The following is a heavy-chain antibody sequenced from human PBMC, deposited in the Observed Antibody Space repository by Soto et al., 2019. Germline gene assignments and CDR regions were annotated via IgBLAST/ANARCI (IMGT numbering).Heavy chain of an antibody. Sequence: QVQLQQWGAGLVKPSETLSLSCAVYGQSFSGHSWAWIRQPPGKGLEWMGEINESGSTYYNPSIKSRVTISTDTSKNQFSLQLSSVSAADTAAYFCARGSGIVALPGELDDVNYAYWGQGTLVNVSS. D-gene: IGHD1-1*01. J-gene: IGHJ4*02. CDR2: INESGST. V-gene: IGHV4-34*01. CDR1: GQSFSGHS. CDR3: ARGSGIVALPGELDDVNYAY.